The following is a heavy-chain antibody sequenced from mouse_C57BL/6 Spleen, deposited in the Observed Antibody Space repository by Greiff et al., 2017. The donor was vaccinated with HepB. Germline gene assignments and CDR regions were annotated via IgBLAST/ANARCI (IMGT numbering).Heavy chain of an antibody. V-gene: IGHV7-3*01. D-gene: IGHD2-2*01. CDR1: GFTFTDYY. J-gene: IGHJ3*01. CDR2: IRNKANGYTT. Sequence: EVQGVESGGGLVQPGGSLSLSCAASGFTFTDYYMSWVRQPPGKALEWLGFIRNKANGYTTEYSASVKGRFTISRDNSPSILYLQMNALRAEDSATYYCARDGGYPWFAYWGQGTLVTVSA. CDR3: ARDGGYPWFAY.